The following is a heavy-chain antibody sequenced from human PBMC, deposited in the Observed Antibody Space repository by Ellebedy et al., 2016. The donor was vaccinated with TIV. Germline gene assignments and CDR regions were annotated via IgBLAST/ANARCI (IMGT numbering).Heavy chain of an antibody. J-gene: IGHJ4*02. Sequence: MPSETLSLTCSVSGGSISPYYWSWIRQPPGKGLQWIGFSYYTGSTNYNPTLKSRVTISVDTSKNQVSLRLSSVTAADTAVYYCASAPNQEFYDYWGQGTLVTVSS. V-gene: IGHV4-59*01. CDR3: ASAPNQEFYDY. D-gene: IGHD2/OR15-2a*01. CDR1: GGSISPYY. CDR2: SYYTGST.